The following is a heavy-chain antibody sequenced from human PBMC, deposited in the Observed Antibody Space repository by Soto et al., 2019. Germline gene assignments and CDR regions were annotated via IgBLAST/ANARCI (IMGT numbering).Heavy chain of an antibody. J-gene: IGHJ6*02. CDR3: ARETNYYGSGSYNFYYYYGMDV. D-gene: IGHD3-10*01. V-gene: IGHV1-18*01. CDR1: GYTFTSYG. CDR2: ISAYNGNT. Sequence: ASVKVSCKASGYTFTSYGISWVRQAPGQGLEWMGWISAYNGNTNYAQKLQGRVTMTTDTSTSTAYMELRSLRSDDTAVYYCARETNYYGSGSYNFYYYYGMDVWGQGTTVTVSS.